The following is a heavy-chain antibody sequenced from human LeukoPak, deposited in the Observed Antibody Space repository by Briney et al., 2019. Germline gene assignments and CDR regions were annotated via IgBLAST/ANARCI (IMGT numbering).Heavy chain of an antibody. J-gene: IGHJ5*02. D-gene: IGHD3-16*01. CDR3: ARVNTQGEPSP. Sequence: SETLSLTCTVSGGSISSSDYYWGWIRQPPGKGLEWIASIYYSGTTHYNPSHQSRVTMSVDTSKNQFSLKLSSVTAADTAVYYCARVNTQGEPSPWGQGILVTVSS. CDR1: GGSISSSDYY. V-gene: IGHV4-39*01. CDR2: IYYSGTT.